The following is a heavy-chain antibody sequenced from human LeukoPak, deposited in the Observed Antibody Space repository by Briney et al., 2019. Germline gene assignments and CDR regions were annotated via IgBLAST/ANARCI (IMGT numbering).Heavy chain of an antibody. J-gene: IGHJ6*03. Sequence: SETLSLTCAVYGGPFSGYYWSWIRQPPGKGLEWIGEINHSGSTNYNPSLKSRVTISVDTSKNQFSLKLSSVTAADTAVYYCARGAPLRVRGVRGGYYYMDVWGKGTTVTVSS. CDR1: GGPFSGYY. CDR3: ARGAPLRVRGVRGGYYYMDV. D-gene: IGHD3-10*01. CDR2: INHSGST. V-gene: IGHV4-34*01.